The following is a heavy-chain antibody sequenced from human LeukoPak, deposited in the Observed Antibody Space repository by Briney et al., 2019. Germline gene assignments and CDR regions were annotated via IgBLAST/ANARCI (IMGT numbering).Heavy chain of an antibody. CDR2: IGIGSSNN. CDR3: ARDYKYAFDN. J-gene: IGHJ4*02. Sequence: GGSLRLSCAASGFTFSDYSMNWVRQAPGKGLEWISDIGIGSSNNNYADSVRGRFTISGDKAKNSLYLQMNSLRVEDTAVYYCARDYKYAFDNWGQGTLVTVSS. CDR1: GFTFSDYS. D-gene: IGHD5-24*01. V-gene: IGHV3-48*01.